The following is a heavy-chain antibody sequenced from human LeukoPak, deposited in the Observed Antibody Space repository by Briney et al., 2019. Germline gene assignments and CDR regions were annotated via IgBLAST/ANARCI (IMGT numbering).Heavy chain of an antibody. CDR1: GFTFSSYW. CDR3: ARDLFVGPAAAGTSSPNWFDP. CDR2: IKQDGSEK. V-gene: IGHV3-7*01. Sequence: PGGSLRLSCAASGFTFSSYWMSWVRQAPGKGLEWVANIKQDGSEKYYVDSVKGRFTISRDNAKNSLYLQMNSLRAEDTAVYYCARDLFVGPAAAGTSSPNWFDPWGQGTLVTVSS. D-gene: IGHD6-13*01. J-gene: IGHJ5*02.